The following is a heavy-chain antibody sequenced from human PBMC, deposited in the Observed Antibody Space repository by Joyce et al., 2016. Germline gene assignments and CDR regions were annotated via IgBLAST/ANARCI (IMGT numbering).Heavy chain of an antibody. CDR2: ISSDSTYI. CDR3: ARGGIVYDYSMDL. V-gene: IGHV3-21*02. J-gene: IGHJ6*02. D-gene: IGHD3-22*01. Sequence: EVQLVESGGGLVKPGGSLRISCAASGFTFSTSSMSWFRRAPGKGLEWVSAISSDSTYIFYAYSGKGRFTVSRDNAKNSLYLQMNSLRAEDTAVFFCARGGIVYDYSMDLWGQGTTVTVSS. CDR1: GFTFSTSS.